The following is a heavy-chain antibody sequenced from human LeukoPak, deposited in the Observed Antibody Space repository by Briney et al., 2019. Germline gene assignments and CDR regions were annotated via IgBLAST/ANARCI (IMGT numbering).Heavy chain of an antibody. CDR3: GREIQAPGKTLEY. CDR2: ISGSGGST. V-gene: IGHV3-23*01. J-gene: IGHJ4*02. Sequence: GGSLRLSCAASGFTFSSYAMSWVRQAPGKVLEWFSAISGSGGSTYYADSVKGRFTISRDNAKNTLYLQMNSLRGEDTAVYYCGREIQAPGKTLEYWGQGTLVTVSS. CDR1: GFTFSSYA.